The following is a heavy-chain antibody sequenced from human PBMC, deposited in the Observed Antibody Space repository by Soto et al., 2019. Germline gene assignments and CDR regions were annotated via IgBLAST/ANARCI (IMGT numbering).Heavy chain of an antibody. CDR3: ARGGNSNWGNWFDP. Sequence: VQLVESGGGLVQPGGSLRLSCAASGFTFSSYSMNWVRQAPGKGLEWVSYISSSSSTIHYADSVKGRFTISRDNAKNSLYLQMNSLRAEDTAVYYCARGGNSNWGNWFDPWGQGTLVTVSS. V-gene: IGHV3-48*01. CDR1: GFTFSSYS. J-gene: IGHJ5*02. CDR2: ISSSSSTI. D-gene: IGHD4-4*01.